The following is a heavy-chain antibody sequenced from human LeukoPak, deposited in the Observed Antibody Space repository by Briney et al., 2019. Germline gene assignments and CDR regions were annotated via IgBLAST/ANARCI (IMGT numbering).Heavy chain of an antibody. V-gene: IGHV3-30*04. D-gene: IGHD3-22*01. CDR3: ATGPQAYYDSSGYGTYFDY. CDR2: ISYDGTNK. J-gene: IGHJ4*02. Sequence: GGSLRLSCAASGFTFSSYSMHWVHQAPGKGLEWVAVISYDGTNKYYADSVKGRFTISRDNSKNTLYLQMNSLRAEDAAVYYCATGPQAYYDSSGYGTYFDYWGQGTLVTVSS. CDR1: GFTFSSYS.